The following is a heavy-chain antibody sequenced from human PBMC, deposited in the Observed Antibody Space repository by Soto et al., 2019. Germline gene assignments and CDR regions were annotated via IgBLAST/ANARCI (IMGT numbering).Heavy chain of an antibody. CDR3: AREAASGGGYDS. J-gene: IGHJ5*01. D-gene: IGHD6-19*01. V-gene: IGHV3-7*01. CDR1: GLTFGSYW. CDR2: IKQEGSEK. Sequence: EVQLVQSGGGFVRSGGSLRLSCAASGLTFGSYWMSWVRQAPGKGLEWVANIKQEGSEKYYLDSGKGRFTISRDNAKKSLVLQMNSLRAEDTAIYYCAREAASGGGYDSWGQGSLVTVSS.